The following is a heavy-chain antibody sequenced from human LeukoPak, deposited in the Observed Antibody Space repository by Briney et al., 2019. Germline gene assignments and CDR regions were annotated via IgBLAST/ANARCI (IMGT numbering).Heavy chain of an antibody. Sequence: TSESLSLTCTVSGGSISSYYWSWIRQPPGKGLEWFGYIYYSGSTNYNPYLKSRVTISVDTSKNQFSLKLSSVTAADTAVYYCASLDGGDGYNHFDYWGQGTLVTVSS. CDR3: ASLDGGDGYNHFDY. V-gene: IGHV4-59*01. CDR1: GGSISSYY. D-gene: IGHD5-24*01. CDR2: IYYSGST. J-gene: IGHJ4*02.